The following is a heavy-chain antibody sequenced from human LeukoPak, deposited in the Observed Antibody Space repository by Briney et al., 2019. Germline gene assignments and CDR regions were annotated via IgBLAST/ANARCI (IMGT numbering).Heavy chain of an antibody. Sequence: ASVKVSCKASGYTFTSYDINWVRQATGQGLEWMGWMNPNSGHTGYAQKFQGRVTMTRNTSITTAYMELSSLRSEDTAVYYCARGVPYGYYCAFDIWGQGTMVTVSS. CDR2: MNPNSGHT. V-gene: IGHV1-8*01. D-gene: IGHD3-22*01. CDR3: ARGVPYGYYCAFDI. J-gene: IGHJ3*02. CDR1: GYTFTSYD.